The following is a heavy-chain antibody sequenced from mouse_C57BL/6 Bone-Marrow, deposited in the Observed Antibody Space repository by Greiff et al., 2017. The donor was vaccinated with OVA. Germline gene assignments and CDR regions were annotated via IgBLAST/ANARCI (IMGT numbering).Heavy chain of an antibody. CDR3: AREPTMVKRAGFGY. J-gene: IGHJ3*01. V-gene: IGHV1-69*01. D-gene: IGHD2-10*01. Sequence: QVQLQQPGAELVMPGASVKLSCKASGYTFTSYWMHWVKQRPGQGLEWIGEIDPSDSYTNYNQKFKGKSTLTVDKSSSTAYMPLSSLTSEDSAVYYCAREPTMVKRAGFGYWGQRTLVTVT. CDR2: IDPSDSYT. CDR1: GYTFTSYW.